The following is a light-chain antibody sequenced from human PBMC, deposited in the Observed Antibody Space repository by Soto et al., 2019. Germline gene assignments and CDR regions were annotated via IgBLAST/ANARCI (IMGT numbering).Light chain of an antibody. CDR1: QSVRDN. V-gene: IGKV3-15*01. CDR3: LQYDKWPPWT. CDR2: GAS. Sequence: EILLTQSPGALAVSPGEVATLSCRASQSVRDNLAWYQQKPGQAPRLLVYGASTRATGIPARFSGSGSGTEFTLTISSLQSDDFAVYYCLQYDKWPPWTFGQGTKVDIK. J-gene: IGKJ1*01.